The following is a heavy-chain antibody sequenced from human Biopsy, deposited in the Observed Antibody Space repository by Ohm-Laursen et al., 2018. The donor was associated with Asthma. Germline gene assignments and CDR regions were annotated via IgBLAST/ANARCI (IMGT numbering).Heavy chain of an antibody. D-gene: IGHD1-1*01. CDR1: GFSFSNFA. J-gene: IGHJ3*02. CDR2: MSKDASTQ. Sequence: SLRLSCSAFGFSFSNFAIHWVRQAPGKGLEWVGVMSKDASTQDYADSVKGRFTMARDNSKNTLDLQMNSLREEDTAVYYCVRDGTDDAFDIWGQGTVVSVSS. CDR3: VRDGTDDAFDI. V-gene: IGHV3-30*01.